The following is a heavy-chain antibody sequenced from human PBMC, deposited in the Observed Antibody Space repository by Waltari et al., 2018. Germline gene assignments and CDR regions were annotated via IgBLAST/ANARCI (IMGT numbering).Heavy chain of an antibody. CDR3: ARAGIYGSGT. CDR2: SSSSSYI. D-gene: IGHD3-10*01. V-gene: IGHV3-21*01. Sequence: EVQLVESGGGLVKPGGSLRLSCAASGFTFSSYSMNWVRQAPGKGLEWVSSSSSSSYIYYADSVKGRFTISRDNAKNSLYLQMNSLRAEDTAVYYCARAGIYGSGTWGQGTLVTVSS. CDR1: GFTFSSYS. J-gene: IGHJ4*02.